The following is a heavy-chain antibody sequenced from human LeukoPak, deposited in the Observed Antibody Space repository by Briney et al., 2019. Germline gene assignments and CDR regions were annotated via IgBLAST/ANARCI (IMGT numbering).Heavy chain of an antibody. CDR3: ARGPRYSFY. D-gene: IGHD6-13*01. Sequence: GGSLRLSCAASGFTFSSYAMHWVRQAPGKGLEWVAVISYDGSNKYYADSVKGRFTISRDQANNTLYLQMNTLRDEDTAVYYCARGPRYSFYWGQGTLVSVSS. CDR2: ISYDGSNK. V-gene: IGHV3-30*14. J-gene: IGHJ4*02. CDR1: GFTFSSYA.